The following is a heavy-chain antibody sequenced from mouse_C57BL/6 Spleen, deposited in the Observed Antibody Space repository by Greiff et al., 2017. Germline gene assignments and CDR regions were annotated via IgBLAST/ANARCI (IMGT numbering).Heavy chain of an antibody. CDR1: GYTFTSYW. D-gene: IGHD1-1*02. CDR2: IDPSDSYT. CDR3: ARWGSWVDY. V-gene: IGHV1-69*01. Sequence: QVQLQQPGAELVMPGASVKLSCKASGYTFTSYWMHWVKQRPGQGLEWIGEIDPSDSYTNYNQKFKGKSTLTVDKSSSTAYMQLGSLTSADSAVYYCARWGSWVDYWGQGTTLTVSS. J-gene: IGHJ2*01.